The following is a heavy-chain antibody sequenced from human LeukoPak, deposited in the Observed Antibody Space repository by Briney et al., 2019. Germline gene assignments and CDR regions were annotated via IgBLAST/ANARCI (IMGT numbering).Heavy chain of an antibody. V-gene: IGHV3-21*01. D-gene: IGHD2-2*01. CDR3: ARLRCSSVSCYYDY. CDR1: GFTFSSYS. Sequence: KTGGSLRLSCAASGFTFSSYSMNWVRQAPGNGLERVSGISSSSTYIYYGDSLKGRFTISRDNAENSLFLQMNSLRVEDTAVYYCARLRCSSVSCYYDYWGQGTLVTVSS. CDR2: ISSSSTYI. J-gene: IGHJ4*02.